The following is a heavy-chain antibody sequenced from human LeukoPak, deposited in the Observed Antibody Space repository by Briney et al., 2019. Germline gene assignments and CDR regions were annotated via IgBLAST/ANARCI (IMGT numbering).Heavy chain of an antibody. J-gene: IGHJ6*03. CDR1: GFTFTSSA. CDR2: IVVGSGNT. D-gene: IGHD4/OR15-4a*01. Sequence: ASVKVSCKASGFTFTSSAMQWVRQARGQRLEWIGWIVVGSGNTNYAQKFQERVTITRDMSTSTAYMELSSLGSEDTAVYYCAAAHPYGGEDYYMDVWGKGTTVTVSS. V-gene: IGHV1-58*02. CDR3: AAAHPYGGEDYYMDV.